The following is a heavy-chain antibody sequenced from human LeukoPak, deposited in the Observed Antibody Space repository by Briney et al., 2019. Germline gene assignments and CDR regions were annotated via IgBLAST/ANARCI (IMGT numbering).Heavy chain of an antibody. Sequence: SETLSLTCTVSGGSISSYYWSWIRQPPGKGLEWIGYIFYSGSTNYNPSLKSRVTISIDTSKNQFSLKLTSVTAADTAVYYCARGHNAWFDPWGQGTLVTVSS. CDR1: GGSISSYY. J-gene: IGHJ5*02. D-gene: IGHD1-1*01. V-gene: IGHV4-59*01. CDR3: ARGHNAWFDP. CDR2: IFYSGST.